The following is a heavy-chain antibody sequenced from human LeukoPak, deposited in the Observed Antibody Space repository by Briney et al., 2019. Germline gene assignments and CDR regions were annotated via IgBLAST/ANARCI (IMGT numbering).Heavy chain of an antibody. D-gene: IGHD2-2*01. Sequence: PGGSLRLSCAVSGFTFGRYAMSWVRQVPGKGLEWVSAISASGVGTYYADSVKGRFTISRDNSNNTLYLQMNSLRADDTAVYYCAKVLQYHLPEPPFDYWGQGTLVTVSS. J-gene: IGHJ4*02. CDR2: ISASGVGT. V-gene: IGHV3-23*01. CDR1: GFTFGRYA. CDR3: AKVLQYHLPEPPFDY.